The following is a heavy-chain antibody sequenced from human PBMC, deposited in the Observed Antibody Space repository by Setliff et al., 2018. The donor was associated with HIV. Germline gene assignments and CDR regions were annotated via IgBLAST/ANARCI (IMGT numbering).Heavy chain of an antibody. D-gene: IGHD5-18*01. CDR3: ARDSGYSYGVKGGMDV. J-gene: IGHJ6*02. CDR1: GYTFTGYF. V-gene: IGHV1-69-2*01. CDR2: VDPDDGET. Sequence: ASVKVSCKASGYTFTGYFIHWVQQAPGKGLEWMGRVDPDDGETIYAEKFQDRLTITADASTDTTYMDLSSLRSEDSAVYYCARDSGYSYGVKGGMDVWGQGTTVTVSS.